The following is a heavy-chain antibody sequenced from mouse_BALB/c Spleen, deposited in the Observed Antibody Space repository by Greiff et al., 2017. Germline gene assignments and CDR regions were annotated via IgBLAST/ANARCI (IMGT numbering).Heavy chain of an antibody. Sequence: QVQLKESGAELARPGASVKMSCKASGYTFTSYTMHWVKQRPGQGLEWIGYINPSSGYTNYNQKFKDKATLTADKSSSTAYMQLSSLTSEDSAVYYCARSAYGNYGFAYWGQGTLVTVSA. V-gene: IGHV1-4*01. J-gene: IGHJ3*01. D-gene: IGHD2-1*01. CDR2: INPSSGYT. CDR3: ARSAYGNYGFAY. CDR1: GYTFTSYT.